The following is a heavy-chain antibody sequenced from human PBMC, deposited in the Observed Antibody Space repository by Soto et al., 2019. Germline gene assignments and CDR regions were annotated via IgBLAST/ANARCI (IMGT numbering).Heavy chain of an antibody. D-gene: IGHD3-10*01. J-gene: IGHJ4*02. V-gene: IGHV3-7*05. CDR2: IKQDGSEK. CDR3: AREYYGSGSCLDY. Sequence: GGSLRLSCAASGFTFSNYWMSWVRQAPGKGLEWVANIKQDGSEKYYVDSVKGRFAISRDNAKNSLYLQMDSLRAEDTAVYYCAREYYGSGSCLDYWGQGTLVTVSS. CDR1: GFTFSNYW.